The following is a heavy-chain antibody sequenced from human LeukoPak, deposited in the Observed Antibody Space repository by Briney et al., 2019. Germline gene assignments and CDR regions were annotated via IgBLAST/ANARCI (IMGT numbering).Heavy chain of an antibody. V-gene: IGHV3-21*01. CDR3: ARDLSGYMDV. Sequence: GWSLRLSCAASGFTFISYSMNWVRQAPGKGLEWLSSISSSSSYIYYADSVKGRFTISRDNAKNSLYLQMNSLRAEDTAVYYCARDLSGYMDVWGKGTTVTVSS. CDR2: ISSSSSYI. J-gene: IGHJ6*03. CDR1: GFTFISYS. D-gene: IGHD2/OR15-2a*01.